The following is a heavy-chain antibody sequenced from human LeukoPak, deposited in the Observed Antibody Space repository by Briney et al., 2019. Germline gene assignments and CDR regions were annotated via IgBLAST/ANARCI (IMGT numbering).Heavy chain of an antibody. V-gene: IGHV3-21*04. J-gene: IGHJ4*02. CDR3: AKVADTAMGPIFDY. CDR1: GFTFSTYS. CDR2: ISGGSTYI. D-gene: IGHD5-18*01. Sequence: GGSLRLSCAAYGFTFSTYSMNWVRQAPGQGLEWVSSISGGSTYIYYADSVKGRFSISRDNAKNSLYLQMNSLRAEDTAVYYCAKVADTAMGPIFDYWGQGTLVTVSS.